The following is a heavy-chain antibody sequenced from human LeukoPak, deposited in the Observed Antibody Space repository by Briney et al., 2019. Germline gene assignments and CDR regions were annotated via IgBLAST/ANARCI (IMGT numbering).Heavy chain of an antibody. V-gene: IGHV4-39*07. CDR2: IFYSGST. CDR3: ARGVGAARAETPFDP. CDR1: GGSISTSNYY. Sequence: SETLSLTCTVSGGSISTSNYYWGWIRQPPGKGLEWIGNIFYSGSTYYSPSLKSRVTISLDTSRNQFSLKLNSVTAADTAVYYCARGVGAARAETPFDPWGQGTLVTVSS. D-gene: IGHD3-10*01. J-gene: IGHJ5*02.